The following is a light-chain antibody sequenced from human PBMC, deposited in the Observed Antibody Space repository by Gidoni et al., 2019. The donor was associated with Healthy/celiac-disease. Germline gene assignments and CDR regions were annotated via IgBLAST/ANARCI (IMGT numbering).Light chain of an antibody. CDR3: QQYGSSPLT. J-gene: IGKJ4*01. CDR1: QSVSSSY. CDR2: GAS. V-gene: IGKV3-20*01. Sequence: EIVLTLSPGTLSLSPGQRATLPGRASQSVSSSYLAWYPQKPGQAPRLLIYGASSRATGIPDRFSGSGSGTDFTLTISRLEPEDFAVYYCQQYGSSPLTFGGGTKVEIK.